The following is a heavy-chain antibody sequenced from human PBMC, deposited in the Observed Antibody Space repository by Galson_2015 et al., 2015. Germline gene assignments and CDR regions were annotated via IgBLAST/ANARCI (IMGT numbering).Heavy chain of an antibody. Sequence: SVKVSCKASGGTFSSYAISWVRQAPRQGLEWMGGIIPIFGTANYAQKFQGRVTITADESTSTAYMELSSLRSEDTAVYYCARPLGGGNSNYYYYYGMDVWGQGTTVTVSS. D-gene: IGHD4-23*01. CDR2: IIPIFGTA. CDR3: ARPLGGGNSNYYYYYGMDV. V-gene: IGHV1-69*13. J-gene: IGHJ6*02. CDR1: GGTFSSYA.